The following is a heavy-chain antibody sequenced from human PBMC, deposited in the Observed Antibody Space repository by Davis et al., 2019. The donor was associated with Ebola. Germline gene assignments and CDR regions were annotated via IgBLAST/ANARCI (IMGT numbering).Heavy chain of an antibody. D-gene: IGHD5-12*01. CDR2: IWYDGSNK. Sequence: GESLKISCAASGFTFSSYGMHWVRQAPGKGLEWVAVIWYDGSNKYYADSVKGRFTISRDNSKNTLYLQMNSLRAEDTAVYYCARGRGKWLRFYGMDVWGQGTTVTVSS. V-gene: IGHV3-33*01. CDR1: GFTFSSYG. J-gene: IGHJ6*02. CDR3: ARGRGKWLRFYGMDV.